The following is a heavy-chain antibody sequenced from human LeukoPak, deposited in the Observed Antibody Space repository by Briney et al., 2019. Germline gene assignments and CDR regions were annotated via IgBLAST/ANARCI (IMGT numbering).Heavy chain of an antibody. Sequence: SETLSLTCTVSGGSISSRSYYWAWIRQPPGKGLEWIGSISYSGSTYYNPSLKSRVTISVDTSKNQFSLKLSSVTAADTAVYYCARESYYGPITYWGQGTLVTVSS. CDR2: ISYSGST. CDR1: GGSISSRSYY. CDR3: ARESYYGPITY. V-gene: IGHV4-39*07. J-gene: IGHJ4*02. D-gene: IGHD3-10*01.